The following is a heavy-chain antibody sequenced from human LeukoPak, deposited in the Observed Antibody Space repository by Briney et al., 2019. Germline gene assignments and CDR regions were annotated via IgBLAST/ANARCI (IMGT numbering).Heavy chain of an antibody. J-gene: IGHJ4*02. V-gene: IGHV3-33*08. CDR3: ARAHYNWNEPPFDS. CDR2: IWYDGSNK. Sequence: GGSLRLSCVASRFTFSNYWMSWVRQAPGKGLEWVALIWYDGSNKYYADSVKGRFTISRDNSKNTLSLQMNSLRAEDTAVYYCARAHYNWNEPPFDSWGQGTLVTVSS. D-gene: IGHD1-20*01. CDR1: RFTFSNYW.